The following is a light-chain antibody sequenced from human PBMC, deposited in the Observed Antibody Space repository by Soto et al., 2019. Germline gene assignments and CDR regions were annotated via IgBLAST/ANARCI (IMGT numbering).Light chain of an antibody. CDR1: QTIRSNY. J-gene: IGKJ1*01. CDR3: QQYGSSPWT. V-gene: IGKV3-20*01. Sequence: ETVLTQSPGTLSLSPGERATLSCRASQTIRSNYLAWYRQTPGQAPRLLIYGASNRATGIADRFSGSGSGTDFTLIISRLEPEEFALYYCQQYGSSPWTFGQGNKVEIK. CDR2: GAS.